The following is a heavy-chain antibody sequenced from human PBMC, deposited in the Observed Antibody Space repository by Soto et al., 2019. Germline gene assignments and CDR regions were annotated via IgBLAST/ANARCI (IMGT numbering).Heavy chain of an antibody. CDR3: ARDSPDFYYYYYMDV. V-gene: IGHV3-74*01. CDR2: INSDGSST. J-gene: IGHJ6*03. Sequence: PGGSLRLSCAASGFTFSSYWMHWVRQAPGKGLVWVSRINSDGSSTSYADSVKGRFTISRDNAKNTLYLQMNSLRAEDTAVYYCARDSPDFYYYYYMDVWGKGTTVTV. D-gene: IGHD3-3*01. CDR1: GFTFSSYW.